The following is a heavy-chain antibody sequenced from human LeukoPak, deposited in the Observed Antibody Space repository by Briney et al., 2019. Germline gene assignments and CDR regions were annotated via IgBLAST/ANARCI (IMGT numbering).Heavy chain of an antibody. CDR3: ARDRLTSGCYFFDY. J-gene: IGHJ4*02. CDR1: AFTFSDYS. CDR2: ISGRSSTI. V-gene: IGHV3-48*01. D-gene: IGHD1-26*01. Sequence: GGSLRLSCAASAFTFSDYSMNWVRQAPGKGREWISYISGRSSTIYYADSVRGRFTISRDNAKNSMYLQMNSLRAEDTAVYYCARDRLTSGCYFFDYRGQGTLVTVSS.